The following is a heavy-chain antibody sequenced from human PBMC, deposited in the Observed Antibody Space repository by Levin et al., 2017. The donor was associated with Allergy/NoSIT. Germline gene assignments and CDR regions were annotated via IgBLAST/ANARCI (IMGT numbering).Heavy chain of an antibody. V-gene: IGHV3-23*01. D-gene: IGHD2-15*01. CDR3: AKEGVRYCIEGLCG. CDR1: GFTFSSYS. J-gene: IGHJ4*02. Sequence: LSLTCAASGFTFSSYSMSWVRQAPGKGLEWVSAISGAGDTTYYADSVKGRFSTSRDNSKNTLYLQMSSLRAEDTAIYYCAKEGVRYCIEGLCGWGQGTLVTVSS. CDR2: ISGAGDTT.